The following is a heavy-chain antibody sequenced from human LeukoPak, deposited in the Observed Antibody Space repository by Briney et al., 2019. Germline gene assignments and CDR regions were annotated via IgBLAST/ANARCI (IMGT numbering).Heavy chain of an antibody. CDR2: IKQDGSEK. CDR1: GFTFSSYW. CDR3: ARGHLYCSSTSCQGEDY. J-gene: IGHJ4*02. Sequence: GGSLRLSCAASGFTFSSYWMSWVRQAPGKGLEWVANIKQDGSEKYYVDSVKGRFTISRDNAKNSLYLQMNSLRAEDTAVYYCARGHLYCSSTSCQGEDYWGQGTLVTVSS. D-gene: IGHD2-2*01. V-gene: IGHV3-7*03.